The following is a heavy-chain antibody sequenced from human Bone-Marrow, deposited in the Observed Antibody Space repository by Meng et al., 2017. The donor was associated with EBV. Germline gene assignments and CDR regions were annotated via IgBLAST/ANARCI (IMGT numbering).Heavy chain of an antibody. Sequence: QVQLVQLGAGVKRPGASVKVSCKAFGYTFTGYYMHWLRQAPGQGLEWMGIINPSGGSTSYAQKFQGRITMTRDTSTSTVYMELSSLRSEDTAVYYCAREATDGFDYWGQGTLVTVSS. CDR3: AREATDGFDY. D-gene: IGHD1-26*01. CDR1: GYTFTGYY. CDR2: INPSGGST. J-gene: IGHJ4*02. V-gene: IGHV1-46*01.